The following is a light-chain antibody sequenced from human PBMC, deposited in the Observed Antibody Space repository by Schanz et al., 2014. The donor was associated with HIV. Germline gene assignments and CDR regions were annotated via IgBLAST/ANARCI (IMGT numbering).Light chain of an antibody. Sequence: EIVLTQSPGSLSLSPGGRATLSCGASQRLSSSYLAWYQQKRDQPPRLLIYDASNMATGIPDRFSGSGSGTDFTLTISSLEPEDFAIYYCQQYYSYPWTFGQGTKVEIK. CDR3: QQYYSYPWT. CDR1: QRLSSSY. J-gene: IGKJ1*01. CDR2: DAS. V-gene: IGKV3-20*01.